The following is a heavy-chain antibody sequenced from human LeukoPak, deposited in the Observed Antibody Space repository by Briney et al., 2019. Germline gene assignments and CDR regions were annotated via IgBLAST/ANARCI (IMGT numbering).Heavy chain of an antibody. CDR3: AKDSDSSSRGYYFDY. V-gene: IGHV3-23*01. D-gene: IGHD6-13*01. CDR2: ISGSGGST. CDR1: GFTFSNYA. Sequence: GGSLRLSCAASGFTFSNYAMTWVRQAPGMGLDWVSGISGSGGSTFFAASVKGRFTISRDNSKNTLYLQMNSLRAEDTAVYYCAKDSDSSSRGYYFDYWGQGTLVTVSS. J-gene: IGHJ4*02.